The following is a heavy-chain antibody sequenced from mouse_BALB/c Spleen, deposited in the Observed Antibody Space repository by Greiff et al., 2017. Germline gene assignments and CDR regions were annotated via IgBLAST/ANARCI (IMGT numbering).Heavy chain of an antibody. D-gene: IGHD6-2*01. CDR1: GFSLSRYS. CDR3: ARNLVPLYAMDY. CDR2: IRGGGST. Sequence: QVQLKESGPGLVAPSQTLSITCTVSGFSLSRYSVHWVRQTPGKSLEWLGMIRGGGSTDYNSAPKTRLSISKDNSKSQVFLKMISRQTDDTAMYYCARNLVPLYAMDYWGQGTSVTVSS. V-gene: IGHV2-6-4*01. J-gene: IGHJ4*01.